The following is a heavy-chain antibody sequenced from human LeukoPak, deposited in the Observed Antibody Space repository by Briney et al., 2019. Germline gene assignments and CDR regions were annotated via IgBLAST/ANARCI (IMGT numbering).Heavy chain of an antibody. J-gene: IGHJ4*02. V-gene: IGHV7-4-1*02. CDR3: ARALPGCDRTNCYGLDY. CDR1: GYTLTSDG. D-gene: IGHD2-2*01. CDR2: INTNTANP. Sequence: GASVKVSCKASGYTLTSDGMNWVRQAPGQGLEWMGWINTNTANPTYAQGSTGRFVFSLDTSVNTAYLQISSLKAEDTAVYYCARALPGCDRTNCYGLDYWGQGTLVTVSS.